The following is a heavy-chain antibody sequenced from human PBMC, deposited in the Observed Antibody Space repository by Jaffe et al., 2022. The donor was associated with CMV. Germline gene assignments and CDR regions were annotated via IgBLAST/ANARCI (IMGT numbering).Heavy chain of an antibody. CDR3: ARDWAPYSSSHPKHFDY. D-gene: IGHD6-13*01. V-gene: IGHV3-48*03. CDR2: ISSSGSTI. J-gene: IGHJ4*02. Sequence: EVQLVESGGGLVQPGGSLRLSCAASGFTFSSYEMNWVRQAPGKGLEWVSYISSSGSTIYYADSVKGRFTISRDNAKNSLYLQMNSLRAEDTAVYYCARDWAPYSSSHPKHFDYWGQGTLVTVSS. CDR1: GFTFSSYE.